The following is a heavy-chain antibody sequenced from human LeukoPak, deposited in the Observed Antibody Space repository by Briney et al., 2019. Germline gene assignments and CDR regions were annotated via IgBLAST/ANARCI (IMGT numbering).Heavy chain of an antibody. CDR2: ISGSGGST. Sequence: PGGSLRLSCAASGFTFNIHWMTWVRQAPGKGLEWVSAISGSGGSTYYADSVKGRFTISRDNSKNTLYLQMNSLRAEDTAVYYCAKLSDYRNDYWGQGTLVTVSS. CDR1: GFTFNIHW. V-gene: IGHV3-23*01. D-gene: IGHD4-11*01. J-gene: IGHJ4*02. CDR3: AKLSDYRNDY.